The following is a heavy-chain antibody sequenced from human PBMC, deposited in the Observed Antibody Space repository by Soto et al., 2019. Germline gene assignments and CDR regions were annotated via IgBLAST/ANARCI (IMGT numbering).Heavy chain of an antibody. CDR2: IIPILGIA. CDR3: ARDHYGEYGDYYYYGMDV. J-gene: IGHJ6*02. D-gene: IGHD4-17*01. CDR1: GGTFSSYT. Sequence: QVQLVQSGAEVKKPGSSVKVSCKASGGTFSSYTISWVRQAPGQGLEWMGRIIPILGIANYAQKFQGRVTITADKSTSTAYMELSSLRSEDTAVYYCARDHYGEYGDYYYYGMDVWGQGTTVTVSS. V-gene: IGHV1-69*08.